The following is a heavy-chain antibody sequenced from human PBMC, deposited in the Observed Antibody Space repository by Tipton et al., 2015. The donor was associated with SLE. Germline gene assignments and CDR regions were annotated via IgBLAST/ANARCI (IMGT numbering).Heavy chain of an antibody. CDR2: IYYSGYT. J-gene: IGHJ6*02. V-gene: IGHV4-61*01. CDR1: GGSVSSGTYY. D-gene: IGHD6-19*01. CDR3: ARGTRIAVGLDV. Sequence: LRLSCTVSGGSVSSGTYYWSWIRQPPGKGLEWIGYIYYSGYTNYNPSLKSRVTISVDTSKNQFSLKLSSVTAADTAVYYCARGTRIAVGLDVWGQGTTVTVSS.